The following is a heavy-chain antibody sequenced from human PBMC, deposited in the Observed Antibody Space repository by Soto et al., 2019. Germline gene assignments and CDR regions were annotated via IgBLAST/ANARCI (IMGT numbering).Heavy chain of an antibody. J-gene: IGHJ4*02. Sequence: SETLSLTCTVSGGSISSGDYYWSWIRQPPGKGLEWIGYIYYSGSTYYNPSLKSRVTISVDTSKNQFSLKLSSVTAADTAVYYCARALEKSYGDYEDYWGQGTLVTVSS. V-gene: IGHV4-30-4*01. CDR2: IYYSGST. CDR1: GGSISSGDYY. CDR3: ARALEKSYGDYEDY. D-gene: IGHD4-17*01.